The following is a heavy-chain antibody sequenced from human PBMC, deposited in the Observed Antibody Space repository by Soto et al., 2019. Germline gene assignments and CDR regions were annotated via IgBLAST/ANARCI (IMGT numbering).Heavy chain of an antibody. CDR2: IYYSAST. D-gene: IGHD3-10*01. V-gene: IGHV4-59*01. CDR1: GGSISSYY. CDR3: ARGEMATHFPY. J-gene: IGHJ1*01. Sequence: SETLSLSCTVSGGSISSYYWSWIRQPPGKGLEWIGYIYYSASTNYNPSLKSRVTISVDTSKNQFSLKLSSVTAADTVVYYCARGEMATHFPYWAQGTLVTVS.